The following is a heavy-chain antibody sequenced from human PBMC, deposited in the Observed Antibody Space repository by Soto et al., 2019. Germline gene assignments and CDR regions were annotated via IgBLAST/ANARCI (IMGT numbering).Heavy chain of an antibody. Sequence: EVQLLDSGGGLVQPGGSLRLSCAASGFTFSNYAMSWVRQAPGKGLEWVSTISGNCGSTYYADSVKGRFTISRDNSKNMLFLQINSLRDDDSAVYYCAKRPASIITFDYWGQGTPVTVSS. V-gene: IGHV3-23*01. D-gene: IGHD2-2*01. CDR1: GFTFSNYA. J-gene: IGHJ4*02. CDR3: AKRPASIITFDY. CDR2: ISGNCGST.